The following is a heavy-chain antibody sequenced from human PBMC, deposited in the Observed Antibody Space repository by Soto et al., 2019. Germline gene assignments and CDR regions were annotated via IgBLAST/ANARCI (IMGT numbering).Heavy chain of an antibody. CDR3: ASPGQGGVVTLFDY. J-gene: IGHJ4*02. CDR2: IKGDGTST. D-gene: IGHD3-3*01. CDR1: GFRFSGYW. Sequence: PGGSLRLSCAASGFRFSGYWMFWVRQVPGKGLMWVSHIKGDGTSTYYADSVRGRFTISRDNAKNSLYLQMNSLRAEDTAVYYCASPGQGGVVTLFDYWGQGTLVTVSS. V-gene: IGHV3-74*01.